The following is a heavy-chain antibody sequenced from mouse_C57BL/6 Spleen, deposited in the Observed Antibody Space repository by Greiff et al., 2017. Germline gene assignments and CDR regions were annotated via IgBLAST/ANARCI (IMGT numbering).Heavy chain of an antibody. CDR2: SRNKANDYTT. D-gene: IGHD2-3*01. V-gene: IGHV7-1*01. CDR3: ARDAVDGYHWYFDV. J-gene: IGHJ1*03. CDR1: GFTFSDFY. Sequence: EVQVVESGGGLVQSGRSLRLSCATSGFTFSDFYMEWVRQAPGKGLEWIAASRNKANDYTTEYSASVKGRFIVSRDTSQSILYLQMNALRAEDTAIYYCARDAVDGYHWYFDVWGTGTTVTVSS.